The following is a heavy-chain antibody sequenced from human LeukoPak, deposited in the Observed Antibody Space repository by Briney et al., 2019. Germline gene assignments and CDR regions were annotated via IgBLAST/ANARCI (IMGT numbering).Heavy chain of an antibody. D-gene: IGHD6-6*01. CDR3: ARGSRGSSSSVYYFDY. J-gene: IGHJ4*02. CDR1: GFTFSDYY. Sequence: GGSLRLSCAASGFTFSDYYMSWIRQAPGKGLEWVSSISSSSSYIYYADSVKGRFTISRDNAKNSLYLQMNSLRAEDTAVYYCARGSRGSSSSVYYFDYWGQGTLVTVSS. CDR2: ISSSSSYI. V-gene: IGHV3-11*06.